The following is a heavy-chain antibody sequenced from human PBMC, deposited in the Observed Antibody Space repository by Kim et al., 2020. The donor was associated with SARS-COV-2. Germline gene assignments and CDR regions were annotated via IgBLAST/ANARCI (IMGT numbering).Heavy chain of an antibody. V-gene: IGHV3-30*02. D-gene: IGHD4-17*01. J-gene: IGHJ4*02. Sequence: KYYADSVEGRFTISRDNSKNTLYLQMNSLRAEDTAVYYCAKGGDDDSSDYWGQGTLVTVSS. CDR3: AKGGDDDSSDY. CDR2: K.